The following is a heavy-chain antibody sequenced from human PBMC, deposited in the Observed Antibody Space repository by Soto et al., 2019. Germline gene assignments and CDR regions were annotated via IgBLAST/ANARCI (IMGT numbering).Heavy chain of an antibody. CDR3: ARYPGLKPRFDY. CDR2: IYYSGST. V-gene: IGHV4-30-4*01. D-gene: IGHD6-19*01. CDR1: GGTISNLDYY. Sequence: SETQSLTYTVSGGTISNLDYYWSCIRQPPGKGLEWIGCIYYSGSTYYNPSLKSRVTISVDTSKNQFSLKLSSVTAADTAVYYCARYPGLKPRFDYWGQGTLVTVSS. J-gene: IGHJ4*02.